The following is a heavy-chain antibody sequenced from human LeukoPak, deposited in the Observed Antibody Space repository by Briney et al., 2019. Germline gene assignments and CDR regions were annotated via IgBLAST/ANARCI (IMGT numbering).Heavy chain of an antibody. V-gene: IGHV3-30*18. Sequence: GRSLRLPCAASGFTFSSYGMHWVRQAPGKGLEWVAVISYDGSNKYYADSVKGRFTISRDNSKNTLYLQMNSLRAEDTAVYYCAKAPFPYYDILTGSSGAWFDPWGQGTLVTVSS. CDR1: GFTFSSYG. D-gene: IGHD3-9*01. CDR2: ISYDGSNK. J-gene: IGHJ5*02. CDR3: AKAPFPYYDILTGSSGAWFDP.